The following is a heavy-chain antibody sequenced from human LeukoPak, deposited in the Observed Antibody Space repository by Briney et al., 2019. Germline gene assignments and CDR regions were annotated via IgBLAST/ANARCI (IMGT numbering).Heavy chain of an antibody. J-gene: IGHJ4*02. D-gene: IGHD4-4*01. V-gene: IGHV4-34*01. CDR1: GGSFSGYY. CDR2: INHSGST. CDR3: ARNPSHYSSVDY. Sequence: SETPSLTCAVYGGSFSGYYWIWIRQPPGKGLEWIGEINHSGSTNYNPSLKSRVTISVDPSKNQFSLKLSSVTAADTAVYYCARNPSHYSSVDYWGQGTLVTVSS.